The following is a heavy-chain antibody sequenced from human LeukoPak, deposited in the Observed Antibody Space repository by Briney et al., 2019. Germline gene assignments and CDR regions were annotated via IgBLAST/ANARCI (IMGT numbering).Heavy chain of an antibody. Sequence: SETLSLTCTVSGGSISNYYWTWIRQPPGKGLEWIGYISYSGSTNYNPSLKSRVTISVDTSKKQFSLKLRSVTAADTAIYYCARGLDYSNYVYGYWGQGILVTVSS. CDR2: ISYSGST. D-gene: IGHD4-11*01. J-gene: IGHJ4*02. CDR3: ARGLDYSNYVYGY. V-gene: IGHV4-59*01. CDR1: GGSISNYY.